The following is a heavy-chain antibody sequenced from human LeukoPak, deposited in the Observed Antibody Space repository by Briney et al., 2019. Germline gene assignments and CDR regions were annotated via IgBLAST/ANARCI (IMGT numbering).Heavy chain of an antibody. J-gene: IGHJ4*02. D-gene: IGHD4-17*01. Sequence: GGSLRLSCAASGFTFSSYAMSWVRQAPGKGLEWVSALNGGGDNTYYADSVRGRFTISRDNSKNTLYLQMNSLRAEDTAIYYCAKLNSRTTVTIDIDCWGQGTLVTVSS. V-gene: IGHV3-23*01. CDR2: LNGGGDNT. CDR3: AKLNSRTTVTIDIDC. CDR1: GFTFSSYA.